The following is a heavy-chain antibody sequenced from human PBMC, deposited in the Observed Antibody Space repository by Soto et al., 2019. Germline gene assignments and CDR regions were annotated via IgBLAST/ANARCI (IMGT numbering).Heavy chain of an antibody. V-gene: IGHV4-30-4*01. CDR2: IYYSGSA. Sequence: SETLSLTCTVSGGSISSGDYYWSWIRQPPGKGLECIGYIYYSGSAYYNPSLKSRVTISVDTSKNQFSLKLSSVTAADTAVYYCARHQSHSSSYVDPWGQGTLVTVSS. D-gene: IGHD6-13*01. CDR3: ARHQSHSSSYVDP. CDR1: GGSISSGDYY. J-gene: IGHJ5*02.